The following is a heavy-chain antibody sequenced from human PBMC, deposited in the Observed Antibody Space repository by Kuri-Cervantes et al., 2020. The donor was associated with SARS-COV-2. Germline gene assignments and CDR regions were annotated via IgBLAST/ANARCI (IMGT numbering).Heavy chain of an antibody. D-gene: IGHD3-10*01. CDR2: ISAYNGNT. CDR3: ARDSRYGSWSYYTDY. CDR1: GCTFTSYG. Sequence: ASVKVSCKASGCTFTSYGISWVRQAPGQGLEWMGWISAYNGNTNYAQKLQGRVTMTTDTSTSTAYMELGSLRSDDTAVYYCARDSRYGSWSYYTDYWGQGTLVTVSS. J-gene: IGHJ4*02. V-gene: IGHV1-18*01.